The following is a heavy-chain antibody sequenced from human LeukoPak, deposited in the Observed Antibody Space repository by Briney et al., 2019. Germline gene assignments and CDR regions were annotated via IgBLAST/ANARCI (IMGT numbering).Heavy chain of an antibody. CDR1: GGTISSSGYY. J-gene: IGHJ4*02. Sequence: SETLSLTCTVSGGTISSSGYYWSWIRQHPGKGLEWIGYIYYSGSTYYNPSLKSRVTISVDTSKNQFSLKLSSVTAADTAVYYCARATYYYDSSGPYQGYFDYWGQGTLVTVSS. CDR3: ARATYYYDSSGPYQGYFDY. V-gene: IGHV4-31*03. CDR2: IYYSGST. D-gene: IGHD3-22*01.